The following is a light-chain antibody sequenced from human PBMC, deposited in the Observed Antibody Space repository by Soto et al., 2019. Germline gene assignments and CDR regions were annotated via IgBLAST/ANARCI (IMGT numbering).Light chain of an antibody. CDR3: GTWDSSLDTVV. CDR1: SSNIGGNY. J-gene: IGLJ2*01. V-gene: IGLV1-51*01. Sequence: QSVLAQPPSISAAPGQKVTISGSGSSSNIGGNYVSWYQHVPRTAPKLLIYDNYKRASGSPDRFSASKSGTSATLGITGLQTGDEADYYCGTWDSSLDTVVFGGGTKLTVL. CDR2: DNY.